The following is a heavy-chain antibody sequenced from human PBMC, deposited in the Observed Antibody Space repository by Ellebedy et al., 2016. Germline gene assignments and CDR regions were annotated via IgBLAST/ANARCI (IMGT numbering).Heavy chain of an antibody. D-gene: IGHD2-8*01. Sequence: GGSLRLSCAASGFTFTSYAMHWVRQAPGKGLEWVATIVRDGSDQYYVDSLKGRFTVSRDDAKNSVYLQLNSLRAEDSGIYYCARDTNGWSRDYWGQGTLVTVSS. CDR3: ARDTNGWSRDY. V-gene: IGHV3-7*01. J-gene: IGHJ4*02. CDR2: IVRDGSDQ. CDR1: GFTFTSYA.